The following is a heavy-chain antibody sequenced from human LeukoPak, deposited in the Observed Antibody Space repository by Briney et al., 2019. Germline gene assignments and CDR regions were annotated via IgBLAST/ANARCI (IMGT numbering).Heavy chain of an antibody. V-gene: IGHV4-34*01. J-gene: IGHJ6*03. CDR1: GGSFSVYY. D-gene: IGHD3-3*01. CDR3: ARRGPDFWSGYYTGYYSYSMDV. Sequence: SGTLSLTCAVCGGSFSVYYWSWGRQPPGKGLEWSGEINHGGSTNYNPSPKSRGTISVDTSKNQFSLMRSSVTAADTAVYSCARRGPDFWSGYYTGYYSYSMDVWGKGTPVTVSS. CDR2: INHGGST.